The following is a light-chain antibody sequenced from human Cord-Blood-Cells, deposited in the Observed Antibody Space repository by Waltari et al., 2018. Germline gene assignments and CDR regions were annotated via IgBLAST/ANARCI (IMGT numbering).Light chain of an antibody. Sequence: SALTQPASVSGSPGQSITISCTGTSSDVGSYNLVSWYQQHQAKPPKLIIYEVSKRPPRVSNRFSGAKSGNTGSLTSSGLQAEEEADYYGCSYAGSSTFVGFGGGTKLTVL. CDR2: EVS. J-gene: IGLJ2*01. CDR1: SSDVGSYNL. CDR3: CSYAGSSTFVG. V-gene: IGLV2-23*02.